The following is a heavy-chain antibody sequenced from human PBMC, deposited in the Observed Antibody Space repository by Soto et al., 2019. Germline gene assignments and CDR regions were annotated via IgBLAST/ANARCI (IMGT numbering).Heavy chain of an antibody. CDR2: SSGSGGRT. CDR3: AKEVWCRGGSCYFPVDV. D-gene: IGHD2-15*01. Sequence: EVQLLESGGGLVQPGGSLRLSCAASGFTFSSYAMSWVRQTPGKGLEWVSASSGSGGRTYYADSVKGRFTISRDNSRKTLYLQVSSLEAEDRAGYYCAKEVWCRGGSCYFPVDVWGQGTTVTVSS. J-gene: IGHJ6*02. CDR1: GFTFSSYA. V-gene: IGHV3-23*01.